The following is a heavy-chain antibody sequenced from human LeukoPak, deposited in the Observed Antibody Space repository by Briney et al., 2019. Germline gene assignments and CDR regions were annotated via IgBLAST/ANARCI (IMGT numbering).Heavy chain of an antibody. J-gene: IGHJ4*02. CDR1: GITLSSYG. CDR3: AKRGVVIRVILVGFHKAAYYFES. CDR2: ISDSGGST. D-gene: IGHD3/OR15-3a*01. Sequence: GGSLRLSCAVSGITLSSYGMSWVRQAPGKGREWVAGISDSGGSTNYADSVKGRFTISRDNPKNTLYLQMNSLRAEDTAVYFCAKRGVVIRVILVGFHKAAYYFESWGQGALVTVSS. V-gene: IGHV3-23*01.